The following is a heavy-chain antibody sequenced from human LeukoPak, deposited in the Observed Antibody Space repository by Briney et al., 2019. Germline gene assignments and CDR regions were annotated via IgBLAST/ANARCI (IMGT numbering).Heavy chain of an antibody. Sequence: SETLSLTCAVSGGSISSGSYSWSWIRQPPGKGLEWIGYIYPRGSTYYNPSLKSRVTMSLDRSANQFSLNLSSVTAAGTAVYYCARFSPRAMGNYFDFWGQGTLVTVSS. CDR2: IYPRGST. D-gene: IGHD7-27*01. V-gene: IGHV4-30-2*01. CDR1: GGSISSGSYS. CDR3: ARFSPRAMGNYFDF. J-gene: IGHJ4*02.